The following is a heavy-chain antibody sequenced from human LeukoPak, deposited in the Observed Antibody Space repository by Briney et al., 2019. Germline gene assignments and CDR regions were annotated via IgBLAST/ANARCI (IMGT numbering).Heavy chain of an antibody. CDR3: ARGGIAAAGTRAQTQGSDYYYGMDV. D-gene: IGHD6-13*01. V-gene: IGHV1-2*02. CDR1: GYTFTGYH. Sequence: ASVKVSCKASGYTFTGYHMHWVRQAPGQGLEWMGWINPNSGGTNYAQKFQGRVTMTRDTSISTAYMELSRLRSDDTAVYYCARGGIAAAGTRAQTQGSDYYYGMDVWGQGTTVTVSS. J-gene: IGHJ6*02. CDR2: INPNSGGT.